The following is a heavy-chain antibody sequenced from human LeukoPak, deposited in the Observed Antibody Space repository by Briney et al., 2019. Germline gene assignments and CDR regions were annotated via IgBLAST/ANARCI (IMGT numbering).Heavy chain of an antibody. CDR1: GGTFSSYA. CDR3: VRDGSYYDSSGYYYLY. D-gene: IGHD3-22*01. V-gene: IGHV1-69*13. Sequence: GASVKVSCKASGGTFSSYAISWVRQAPGQGLEWMGGITPMFGTANYAQKFQGGVTIIADESTSTAYMELSSLRSEDTAVYYCVRDGSYYDSSGYYYLYWGQGTLVTVSS. CDR2: ITPMFGTA. J-gene: IGHJ4*02.